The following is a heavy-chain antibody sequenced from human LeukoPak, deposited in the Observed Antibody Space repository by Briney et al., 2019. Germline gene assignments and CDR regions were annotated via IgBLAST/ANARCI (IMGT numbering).Heavy chain of an antibody. CDR2: IYHSGST. J-gene: IGHJ3*02. D-gene: IGHD4-17*01. CDR3: AGLNDYGEPLIGAFDI. CDR1: GGSISSSNW. V-gene: IGHV4-4*02. Sequence: SGTLSLTCAVSGGSISSSNWWSWLRQPPGKGLERIGEIYHSGSTNYNPSLKSRVTISVDKSKNQFSLKLSSVTAADTAVYYCAGLNDYGEPLIGAFDIWGQGTMVTVSS.